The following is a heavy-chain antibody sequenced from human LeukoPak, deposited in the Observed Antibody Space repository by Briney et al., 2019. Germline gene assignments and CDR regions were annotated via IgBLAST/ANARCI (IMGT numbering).Heavy chain of an antibody. CDR1: VFSLSTSGMR. CDR2: IDWDDDK. Sequence: SGPALVKPTETLTLTCTFSVFSLSTSGMRVSWIRQPPGKALEWLARIDWDDDKFYSTSLKTRLTISKDTSKNQVVLTVTNIDPVDTATYYCARSPVGYFDYWGQGTLVTVSS. J-gene: IGHJ4*02. D-gene: IGHD6-13*01. V-gene: IGHV2-70*04. CDR3: ARSPVGYFDY.